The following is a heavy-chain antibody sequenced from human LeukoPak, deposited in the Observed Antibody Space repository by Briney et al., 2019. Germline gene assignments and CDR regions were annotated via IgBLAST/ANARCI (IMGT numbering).Heavy chain of an antibody. J-gene: IGHJ4*02. CDR3: AKSSYYDASGYYREYYFDY. CDR1: GFSFSNYA. D-gene: IGHD3-22*01. Sequence: GLLRLSCVPSGFSFSNYAMSWVRQAPGKGLEWVSSISGSGGSTHYADSVKGRFTISRDKTKNTLYLQMNSLRAEDTAVYYCAKSSYYDASGYYREYYFDYWGQGTLVTVSS. V-gene: IGHV3-23*01. CDR2: ISGSGGST.